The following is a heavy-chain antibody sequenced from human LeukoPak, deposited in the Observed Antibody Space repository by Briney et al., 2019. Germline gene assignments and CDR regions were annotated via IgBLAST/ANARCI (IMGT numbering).Heavy chain of an antibody. J-gene: IGHJ6*02. D-gene: IGHD6-13*01. Sequence: GGSLRLSCAASGFTFSSYSMNWVRQAPGKRLEWVSYICSSSSTIYYANSVKGRFTISRDNAKNSLYLQMNSLRDEDTAVYYCARDSSSWHYYYYYGMDVWGQGTTVTVSS. CDR1: GFTFSSYS. CDR3: ARDSSSWHYYYYYGMDV. V-gene: IGHV3-48*02. CDR2: ICSSSSTI.